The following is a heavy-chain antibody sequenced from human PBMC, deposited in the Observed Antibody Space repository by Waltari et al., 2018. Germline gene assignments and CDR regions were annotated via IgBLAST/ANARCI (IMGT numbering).Heavy chain of an antibody. Sequence: EVQLVQSGADVKKPGESLKISCKGSGYTFTTYWIGWVRQMPEKGLEWMGSIYPYDSDARYSPSSQGQVTISVDKSLSTAYLQWNSLKASDTAMYYCATILRDFGELSAFNIWGQGTMVTVSS. V-gene: IGHV5-51*03. J-gene: IGHJ3*02. CDR3: ATILRDFGELSAFNI. CDR1: GYTFTTYW. D-gene: IGHD3-10*01. CDR2: IYPYDSDA.